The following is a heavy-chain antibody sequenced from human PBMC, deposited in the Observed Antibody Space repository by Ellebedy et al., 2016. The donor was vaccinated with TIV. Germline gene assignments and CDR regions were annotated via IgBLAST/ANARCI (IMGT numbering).Heavy chain of an antibody. D-gene: IGHD3-9*01. CDR1: GYTFTHYG. CDR2: INPYNGNT. CDR3: ARHFDSRWSKHGGDY. Sequence: AASVKVSCKASGYTFTHYGISWVRQAPGQGLEWMGWINPYNGNTTYAQKYQGRVTMTTDSSTRTSYMELSSLTSDDTAIYYCARHFDSRWSKHGGDYWGQGSLVTVSS. J-gene: IGHJ4*02. V-gene: IGHV1-18*04.